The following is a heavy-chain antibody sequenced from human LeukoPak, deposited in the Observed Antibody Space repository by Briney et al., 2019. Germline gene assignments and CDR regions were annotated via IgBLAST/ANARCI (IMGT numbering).Heavy chain of an antibody. CDR1: GFTFSSYW. J-gene: IGHJ4*02. V-gene: IGHV3-7*01. CDR3: ARPSGYSGYDLRDSPANY. Sequence: GGSLRLSCAASGFTFSSYWMSWVRQAPWKGLEWVANIKQDGSEKYYVDSVKGRFTISRDNAKNSLYLQMNSLRAEDTAVYYCARPSGYSGYDLRDSPANYWGQGTLVSVSS. D-gene: IGHD5-12*01. CDR2: IKQDGSEK.